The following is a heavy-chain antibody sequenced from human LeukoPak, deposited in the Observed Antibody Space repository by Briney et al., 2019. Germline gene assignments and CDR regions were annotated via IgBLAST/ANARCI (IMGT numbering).Heavy chain of an antibody. V-gene: IGHV3-7*01. Sequence: PGGSLRLSCAASGFIFGGYWMSWVRQAPGRGLEWVANTNPDGSIKYYVDSVNGRFTISRDNAKNSLYLQRNSLRAEDTAVYYCVSGFLQWLYWGQGTLVTVSS. D-gene: IGHD3-3*01. CDR1: GFIFGGYW. J-gene: IGHJ4*02. CDR3: VSGFLQWLY. CDR2: TNPDGSIK.